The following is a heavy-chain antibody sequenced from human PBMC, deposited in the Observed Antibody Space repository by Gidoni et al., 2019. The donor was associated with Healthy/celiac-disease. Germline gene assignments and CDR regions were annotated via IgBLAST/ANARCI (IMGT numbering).Heavy chain of an antibody. D-gene: IGHD3-10*01. CDR1: GGSLSSGGYY. V-gene: IGHV4-31*03. Sequence: QVQLQESGPGLVKPSQTLSLTCTVSGGSLSSGGYYWSWIRQHPGKGLEWIGYIYYSGSTYYNPSLKSRVTISVDTSKNQFSLKLSSVTAADTAVYYCAREIRFGNRVFDYWGQGTLVTVSS. J-gene: IGHJ4*02. CDR2: IYYSGST. CDR3: AREIRFGNRVFDY.